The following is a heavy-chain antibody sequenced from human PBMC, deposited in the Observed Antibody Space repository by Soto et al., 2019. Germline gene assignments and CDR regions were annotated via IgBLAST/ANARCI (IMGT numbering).Heavy chain of an antibody. J-gene: IGHJ5*01. CDR2: IIPIFGAT. D-gene: IGHD1-26*01. V-gene: IGHV1-69*06. CDR1: GGTFSSYA. Sequence: QVQLVQSGAEVKKPGSSVKVSCKASGGTFSSYAITWVRQAPGQGLDWMGEIIPIFGATNFAQRFQGRLTTTADKSTTTAYMELSSLTSEDTAVYYCARMGGSFLDSWGQGTLVIVSS. CDR3: ARMGGSFLDS.